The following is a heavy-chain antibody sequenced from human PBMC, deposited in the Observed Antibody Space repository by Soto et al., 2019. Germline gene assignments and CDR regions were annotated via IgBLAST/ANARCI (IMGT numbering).Heavy chain of an antibody. V-gene: IGHV1-46*01. Sequence: QVQLMQSGAEVKKPGASVKVSCKASGDTFTEYYIHWVRQAPGQGLEWMGTVNPSGGHTTYAQHFLGRVTMTRDTATSTLYIDLTSLTSEDTAVYYCARGGHVVVVTAALDYWGQGTLVTVSS. J-gene: IGHJ4*02. D-gene: IGHD2-21*02. CDR3: ARGGHVVVVTAALDY. CDR2: VNPSGGHT. CDR1: GDTFTEYY.